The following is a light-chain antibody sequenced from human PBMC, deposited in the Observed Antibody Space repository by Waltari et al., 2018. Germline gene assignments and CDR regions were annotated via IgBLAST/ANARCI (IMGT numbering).Light chain of an antibody. CDR2: DSS. CDR3: QQRYKWPLT. CDR1: QSVSTY. J-gene: IGKJ4*01. V-gene: IGKV3-11*01. Sequence: EIVLTQSPATLSLSPGERATLSCRASQSVSTYLAWYQQRPAQPPRLLIYDSSSRATGIPARFSGSGSETDFTLTISSLEPEDFAVYYCQQRYKWPLTFGGGSKVEI.